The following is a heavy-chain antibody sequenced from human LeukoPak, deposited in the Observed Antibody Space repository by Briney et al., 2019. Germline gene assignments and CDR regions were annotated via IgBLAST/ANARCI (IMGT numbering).Heavy chain of an antibody. CDR1: GGSFSGYY. J-gene: IGHJ4*02. V-gene: IGHV4-34*01. D-gene: IGHD3-10*01. Sequence: SETLSLTCAVYGGSFSGYYWSWIRQPPGKGLEWIGEINHSGSTNYNPSLKSRVTISVDTSKNQFSLKLSSVTAADTAVYYCGRSIWFGEESYFDHWGQGTLVTVSS. CDR2: INHSGST. CDR3: GRSIWFGEESYFDH.